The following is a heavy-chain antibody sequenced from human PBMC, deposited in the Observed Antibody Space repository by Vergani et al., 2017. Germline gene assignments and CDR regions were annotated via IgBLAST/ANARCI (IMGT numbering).Heavy chain of an antibody. D-gene: IGHD3-16*01. V-gene: IGHV3-30*02. J-gene: IGHJ4*02. CDR2: IQFDGSNQ. CDR3: AKHFRGWGIDY. Sequence: QVQLVESGGGVVQRGGSLRLSCATSGFTLSNHDMQWIRQGPGKGLEFVAFIQFDGSNQYYADSVKCRFTLSRDFSKNKLYLQMNSLRTDDTATYYCAKHFRGWGIDYWGQGTQVIVSS. CDR1: GFTLSNHD.